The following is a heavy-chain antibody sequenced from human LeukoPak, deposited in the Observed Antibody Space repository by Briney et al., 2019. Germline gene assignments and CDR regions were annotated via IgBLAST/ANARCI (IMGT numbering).Heavy chain of an antibody. CDR3: ARASGSNHNHLDC. Sequence: PGGSLRLSCVASGFTISSNGMHRVRQAPGKGLEWVAVIWYTGDLKYYSDSVKGRFTISRDTSKDTLYLQMDSLRAEDTAVYYCARASGSNHNHLDCWGQGTLVTVSS. CDR2: IWYTGDLK. D-gene: IGHD1-14*01. CDR1: GFTISSNG. J-gene: IGHJ4*02. V-gene: IGHV3-33*01.